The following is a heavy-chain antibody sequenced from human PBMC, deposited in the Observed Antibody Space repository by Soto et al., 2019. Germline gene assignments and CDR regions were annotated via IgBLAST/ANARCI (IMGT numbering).Heavy chain of an antibody. V-gene: IGHV3-23*01. CDR2: ISGSGGST. D-gene: IGHD2-2*02. CDR1: GFTFSSYA. CDR3: AKEYCSSASCYTGWFDP. J-gene: IGHJ5*02. Sequence: GGSLRLSCAASGFTFSSYAMSWVRQAPGKGLEWVSAISGSGGSTYYADSVKGRFTISRGNSKNTLYLQMNSLRAEDTAVYYCAKEYCSSASCYTGWFDPWGQGTLVTVSS.